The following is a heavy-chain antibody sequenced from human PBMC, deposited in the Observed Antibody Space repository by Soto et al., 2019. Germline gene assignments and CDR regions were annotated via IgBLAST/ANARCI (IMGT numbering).Heavy chain of an antibody. CDR2: IYHSGST. V-gene: IGHV4-30-2*01. CDR3: ARVPVVIGAFDI. J-gene: IGHJ3*02. Sequence: PSETLSLTCAVSGGSISSGGYSWSWIRQPPGKGLEWIGYIYHSGSTYYNPSLKSRVTISVDRSKNQFSLKLSSVTAADTAVYYCARVPVVIGAFDIWGQGTMVTVSS. D-gene: IGHD3-22*01. CDR1: GGSISSGGYS.